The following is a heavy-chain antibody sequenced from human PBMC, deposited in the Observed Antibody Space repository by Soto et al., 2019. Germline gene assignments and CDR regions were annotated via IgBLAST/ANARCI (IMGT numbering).Heavy chain of an antibody. D-gene: IGHD6-19*01. V-gene: IGHV1-18*01. J-gene: IGHJ4*02. CDR2: ISAYNGNT. CDR3: ARVGTSGWYYYFDY. CDR1: GYTFSNYG. Sequence: ASVKVSCKTSGYTFSNYGISWVRQAPGQGLEWMGWISAYNGNTNYAQKLQGRVTMTTDTSTSTAYMELRSLRSDDTAVYYCARVGTSGWYYYFDYWGQGTLVTVSS.